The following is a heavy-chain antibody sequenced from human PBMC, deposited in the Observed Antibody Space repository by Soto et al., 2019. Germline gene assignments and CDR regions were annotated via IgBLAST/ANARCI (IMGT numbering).Heavy chain of an antibody. J-gene: IGHJ5*02. D-gene: IGHD3-3*01. Sequence: QVQLVQSGAEVKKPGASVKVSCKASGYTFTSYYMHWVRQAPGQGLEWMGIINPSGGSTSYAQKFQGRVTMTRDTSTRTVYMELSSLRSEDTAVYYCARGRRYDFWSGYYTGFDPWGQGTLVTVSS. CDR2: INPSGGST. CDR3: ARGRRYDFWSGYYTGFDP. CDR1: GYTFTSYY. V-gene: IGHV1-46*03.